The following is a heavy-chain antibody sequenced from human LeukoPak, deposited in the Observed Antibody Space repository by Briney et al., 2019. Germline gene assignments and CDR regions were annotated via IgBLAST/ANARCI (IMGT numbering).Heavy chain of an antibody. CDR1: GGSISSYY. CDR3: ARVDIAARPGYYYYMDV. V-gene: IGHV4-4*09. Sequence: SETLSLTCTVSGGSISSYYWSWIRQPPGKGLEWIGYIHTSGSTNYNPSLKSRVTISVDTSKNQFSLKLSSVTAADTAVYYCARVDIAARPGYYYYMDVWGKGTTVTVSS. CDR2: IHTSGST. J-gene: IGHJ6*03. D-gene: IGHD6-6*01.